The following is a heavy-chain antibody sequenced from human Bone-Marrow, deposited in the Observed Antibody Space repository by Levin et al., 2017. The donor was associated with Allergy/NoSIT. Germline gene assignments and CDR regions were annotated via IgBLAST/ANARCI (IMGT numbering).Heavy chain of an antibody. J-gene: IGHJ2*01. V-gene: IGHV3-30*18. CDR3: AKEGDSTGWYWYFDL. D-gene: IGHD6-19*01. Sequence: GGSLRLSCAASGFTFNSYAIHWVRQAPGKGLEWVAIISHDGTTKYYGDSVEGRFTISRDNSKHTLYLQMNSLAAEDTAVYYCAKEGDSTGWYWYFDLWGRGAQVTVSS. CDR2: ISHDGTTK. CDR1: GFTFNSYA.